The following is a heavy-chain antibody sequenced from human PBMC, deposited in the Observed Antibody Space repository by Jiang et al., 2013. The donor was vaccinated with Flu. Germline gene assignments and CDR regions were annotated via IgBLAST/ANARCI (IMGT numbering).Heavy chain of an antibody. CDR1: GGSISSYY. CDR2: IYYSGST. J-gene: IGHJ6*02. CDR3: ARLYRGVDYYYYGMDV. V-gene: IGHV4-59*13. D-gene: IGHD1-14*01. Sequence: GSGLVKPSETLSLTCTVSGGSISSYYWSWIRQPPGKGLEWIGYIYYSGSTNYNPSLKSRVTISVDTSKNQFSLKLSSVTAADTAVYYCARLYRGVDYYYYGMDVWGQGTTVTVSS.